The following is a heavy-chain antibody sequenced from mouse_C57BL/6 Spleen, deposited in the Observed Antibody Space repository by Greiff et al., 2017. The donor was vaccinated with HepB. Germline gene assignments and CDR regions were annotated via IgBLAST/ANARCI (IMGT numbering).Heavy chain of an antibody. CDR2: IDPSDSET. J-gene: IGHJ3*01. Sequence: QVQLQQPGAELVRPGSSVKLSCKASGYTFTSYWMHWVKQRPIQGLEWIGNIDPSDSETHYNQKFKDKATLTVDKSSSTAYMQLSSLTSEDSAVYYCARLDSSGSWVAYWGQGTLVTVSA. CDR3: ARLDSSGSWVAY. D-gene: IGHD3-2*02. CDR1: GYTFTSYW. V-gene: IGHV1-52*01.